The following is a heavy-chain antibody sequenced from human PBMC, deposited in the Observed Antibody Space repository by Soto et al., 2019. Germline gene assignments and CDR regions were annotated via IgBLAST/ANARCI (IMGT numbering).Heavy chain of an antibody. CDR2: TRNKANSYTT. J-gene: IGHJ6*02. D-gene: IGHD3-3*02. V-gene: IGHV3-72*01. CDR1: GFTFSDHY. CDR3: SIFGLVTPNDGMDV. Sequence: EVQLVESGGGLVQPGGSLRLSCAASGFTFSDHYMDWVRQAPGKGLEWVGRTRNKANSYTTEYAASVKGRFTISRDDSKTALYLQMTSLKTEDTAVYYCSIFGLVTPNDGMDVWGQGATVTVSS.